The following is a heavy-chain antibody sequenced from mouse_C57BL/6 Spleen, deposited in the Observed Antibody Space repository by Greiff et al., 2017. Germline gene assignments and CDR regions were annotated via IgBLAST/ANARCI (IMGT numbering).Heavy chain of an antibody. Sequence: QVQLQQSGPGLVAPSQSLSITCTVSGFSLTSYGVDWVRQSPGKGLEWLGVIWGVGSTNYNSALKSRLSISKDNSKSQVFLKMNSLQTDDTAMYYCARSLYGNWYFDVWGTGTTVTVSS. CDR3: ARSLYGNWYFDV. J-gene: IGHJ1*03. CDR1: GFSLTSYG. D-gene: IGHD2-1*01. CDR2: IWGVGST. V-gene: IGHV2-6*01.